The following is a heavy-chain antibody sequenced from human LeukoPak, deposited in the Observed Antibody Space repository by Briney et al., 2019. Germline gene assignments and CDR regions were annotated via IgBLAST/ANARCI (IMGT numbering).Heavy chain of an antibody. V-gene: IGHV3-23*01. CDR2: ISGSGGST. Sequence: PGGTLRLSCAAAGFTFSSYGMSWVRQAPGKGLEWVSAISGSGGSTYYADSVKGRFTISRDNSKNTLYLQMNSLRAEDTAVYYCAKDRYGSGRGYFDYWGQGTLVTVSS. CDR3: AKDRYGSGRGYFDY. CDR1: GFTFSSYG. D-gene: IGHD3-10*01. J-gene: IGHJ4*02.